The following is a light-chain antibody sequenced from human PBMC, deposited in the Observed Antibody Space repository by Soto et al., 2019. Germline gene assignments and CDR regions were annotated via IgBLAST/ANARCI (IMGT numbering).Light chain of an antibody. Sequence: QSGLTRPASVFGSPGQSITISCTGTSSDVGGYNYVSWYQQHPGKAPKLMIYEVSNRPSGVSNRFSGSKSGNTASLTISGLQAEDEADYYCSSYTSSSTPYIFGPGTQVTVL. CDR2: EVS. V-gene: IGLV2-14*01. CDR1: SSDVGGYNY. J-gene: IGLJ1*01. CDR3: SSYTSSSTPYI.